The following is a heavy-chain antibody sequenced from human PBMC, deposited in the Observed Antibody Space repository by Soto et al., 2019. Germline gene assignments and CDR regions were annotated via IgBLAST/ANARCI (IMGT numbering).Heavy chain of an antibody. CDR1: GGSISSYY. CDR2: IYNSGST. J-gene: IGHJ4*02. CDR3: AKTGIAAADS. D-gene: IGHD6-13*01. V-gene: IGHV4-59*06. Sequence: SETLSLTCTVSGGSISSYYWSWIRQPPGKGLEWIGYIYNSGSTYYNPSLKSRVTISVDSSKNQFSLKLSSVTAADTAVYYCAKTGIAAADSWGQGTLVTVS.